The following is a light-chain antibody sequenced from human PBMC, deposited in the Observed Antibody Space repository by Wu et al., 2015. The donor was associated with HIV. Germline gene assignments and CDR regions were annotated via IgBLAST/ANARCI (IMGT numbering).Light chain of an antibody. J-gene: IGKJ2*01. V-gene: IGKV1-12*01. CDR2: AAS. CDR3: QQANSVPHT. Sequence: DIQMTQSPSSLSASVGDRVTITCRASQSISSDLKWYQQKLGKAPKLLIYAASSLQSGVPSRFSGSGSGTDFTLTISSLQPEDFATYYCQQANSVPHTFGQGTKLEMK. CDR1: QSISSD.